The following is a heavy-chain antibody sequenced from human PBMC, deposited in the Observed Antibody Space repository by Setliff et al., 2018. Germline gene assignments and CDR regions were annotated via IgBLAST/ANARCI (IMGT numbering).Heavy chain of an antibody. CDR2: ISSSGSI. CDR1: GFSFSSYA. J-gene: IGHJ6*02. CDR3: ARDGGMGMIKGYYYGLDV. V-gene: IGHV3-48*03. Sequence: GGSLRLSCAASGFSFSSYAMNWVRQGPGKGLEWVAYISSSGSIYYANSVKGRFTISRDNAKNSLYLQMNSLRAEDTAVYYCARDGGMGMIKGYYYGLDVWGQGTSVTVSS. D-gene: IGHD3-16*01.